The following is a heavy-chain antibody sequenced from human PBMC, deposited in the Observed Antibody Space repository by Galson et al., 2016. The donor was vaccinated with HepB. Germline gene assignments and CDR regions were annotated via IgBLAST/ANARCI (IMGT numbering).Heavy chain of an antibody. Sequence: SLRLSCAASGFTFSSYYMHWVRQAPGKGLVWVSRINRDESSTSYADYVKGRFTISRDQAKNTLYMQMNSLRAEDTAVYYCARDSDTSGLHWYFDLWGRGTLVTVSS. D-gene: IGHD3-22*01. CDR1: GFTFSSYY. V-gene: IGHV3-74*01. CDR2: INRDESST. CDR3: ARDSDTSGLHWYFDL. J-gene: IGHJ2*01.